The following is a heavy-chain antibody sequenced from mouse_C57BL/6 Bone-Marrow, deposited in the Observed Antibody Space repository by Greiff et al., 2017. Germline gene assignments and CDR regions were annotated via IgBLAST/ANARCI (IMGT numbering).Heavy chain of an antibody. V-gene: IGHV1-18*01. CDR1: GYTFTDYN. CDR3: ARIGYYYGSSYFYYAMDY. CDR2: INPNNGGT. J-gene: IGHJ4*01. D-gene: IGHD1-1*01. Sequence: EVQLQQSGPELVKPGASVKIPCKASGYTFTDYNMDWVKQSHGKSLEWIGDINPNNGGTIYNQKFKGKATLTVDKSSSTAYMELRSLTSEDTAVYYCARIGYYYGSSYFYYAMDYWGQGTSVTVSS.